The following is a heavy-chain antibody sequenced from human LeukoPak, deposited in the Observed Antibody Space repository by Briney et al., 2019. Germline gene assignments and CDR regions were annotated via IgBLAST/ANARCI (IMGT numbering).Heavy chain of an antibody. J-gene: IGHJ3*02. V-gene: IGHV4-39*02. D-gene: IGHD3-3*01. CDR1: GGSISSNNNY. CDR2: IYYDGNT. Sequence: SETLSLTCTVSGGSISSNNNYWGWIRQPPGKGLEWIGSIYYDGNTYYNPSLKSRVTMSVDTSKSQFSLKLSSVTAADTAVYYCAREIPIFGVVNTFDIWGQGTIVTVSS. CDR3: AREIPIFGVVNTFDI.